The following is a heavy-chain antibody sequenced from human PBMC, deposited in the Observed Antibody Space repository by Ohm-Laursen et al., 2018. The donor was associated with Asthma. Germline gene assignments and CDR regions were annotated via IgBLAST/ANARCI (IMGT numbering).Heavy chain of an antibody. D-gene: IGHD3-3*01. V-gene: IGHV3-21*04. CDR3: ASRTIFGVARGH. CDR2: ISSSSSYI. CDR1: GFTFSSYS. J-gene: IGHJ4*02. Sequence: SLRLSCSAAGFTFSSYSMNWVRQAPGKGLEWVSSISSSSSYIYYADSVKGRFTISRDNAKNSLYLQMNSLRAEDTAVYYCASRTIFGVARGHWGQGTLVTVSS.